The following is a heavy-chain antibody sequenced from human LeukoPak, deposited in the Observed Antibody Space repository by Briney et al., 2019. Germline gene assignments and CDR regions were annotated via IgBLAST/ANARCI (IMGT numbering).Heavy chain of an antibody. D-gene: IGHD3-10*01. CDR3: ARGDGSGSFMWF. CDR1: GFTFSSYA. Sequence: GGSLRLSCAASGFTFSSYAMSWVRQAPGKGLEWVSGISGRGGSTYSADSVKGRFTISRDNSKNTLYLQMNSLRAEDTAAYYCARGDGSGSFMWFWGQGTLVTVSS. CDR2: ISGRGGST. J-gene: IGHJ4*02. V-gene: IGHV3-23*01.